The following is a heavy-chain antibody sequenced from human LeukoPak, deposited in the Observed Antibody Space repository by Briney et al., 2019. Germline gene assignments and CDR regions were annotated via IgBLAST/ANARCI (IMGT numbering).Heavy chain of an antibody. V-gene: IGHV4-59*08. CDR1: GGSISSYY. D-gene: IGHD5-18*01. CDR2: IYHSGST. J-gene: IGHJ4*02. Sequence: SETLSLTCTVSGGSISSYYWSWIRQPPGKGLEWIGYIYHSGSTNYNPSLKSRVTISVDTSKNQFSLKLSSVTAADTAVYYCARRVSSYGYFDYWGQGTLVTVSS. CDR3: ARRVSSYGYFDY.